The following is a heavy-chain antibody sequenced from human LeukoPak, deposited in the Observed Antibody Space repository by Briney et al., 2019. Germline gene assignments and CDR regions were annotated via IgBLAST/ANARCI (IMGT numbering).Heavy chain of an antibody. CDR3: ARGYCSSTSCYFWFDP. D-gene: IGHD2-2*01. V-gene: IGHV1-2*02. J-gene: IGHJ5*02. CDR1: GYTFTGYY. Sequence: ASVKVSCKASGYTFTGYYMHWVRQAPGQGLEWMGWINPNSGGTNYAQKFQGRVTMTRDTSISTAYMELGRLRSDDTAVYYCARGYCSSTSCYFWFDPWGQGTLVTVSS. CDR2: INPNSGGT.